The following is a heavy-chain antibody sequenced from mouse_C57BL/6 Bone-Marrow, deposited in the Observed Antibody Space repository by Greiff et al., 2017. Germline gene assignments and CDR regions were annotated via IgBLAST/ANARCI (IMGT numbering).Heavy chain of an antibody. Sequence: QVTLKVSGPGLLQPSQTLSLTGSFPGFSLSTFGMGVGWIRQPSGKGLEWLAHIWWDDDKYYNPALKSRLTIPKVTSKNQVFLQVANVNTADTATYYCARIAGGFSLYFDYWGQGTTLTVSS. CDR3: ARIAGGFSLYFDY. CDR2: IWWDDDK. CDR1: GFSLSTFGMG. D-gene: IGHD4-1*01. J-gene: IGHJ2*01. V-gene: IGHV8-8*01.